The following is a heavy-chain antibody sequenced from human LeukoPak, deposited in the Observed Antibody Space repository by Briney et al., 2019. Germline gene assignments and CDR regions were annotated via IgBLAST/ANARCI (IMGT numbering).Heavy chain of an antibody. Sequence: GRSLRLSCAASGFTFSNYAMHWIRQAPGKGLEWAAVISYDGSIKYYADSLKGRFTISRDNSKHTLYLQMNSLRAEDTAVYYCARTLALYGSGSFFDFWGQGTLVTVSS. CDR2: ISYDGSIK. CDR1: GFTFSNYA. V-gene: IGHV3-30-3*01. J-gene: IGHJ4*02. CDR3: ARTLALYGSGSFFDF. D-gene: IGHD3-10*01.